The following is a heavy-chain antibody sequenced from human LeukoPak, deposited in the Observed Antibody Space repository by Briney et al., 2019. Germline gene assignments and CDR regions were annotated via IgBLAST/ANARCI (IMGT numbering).Heavy chain of an antibody. J-gene: IGHJ4*02. D-gene: IGHD2-15*01. CDR3: ARGPYCSGGTCYSQFLDH. CDR1: GYTFTNFG. V-gene: IGHV1-18*01. Sequence: ASVKVSCKASGYTFTNFGITWVPQAPGRGHEWMGWISAYNGDTTYAQNLQGRVTMTTDTSTSTAYMELRSLTSGDTAVYYCARGPYCSGGTCYSQFLDHWGQGTLVTVSS. CDR2: ISAYNGDT.